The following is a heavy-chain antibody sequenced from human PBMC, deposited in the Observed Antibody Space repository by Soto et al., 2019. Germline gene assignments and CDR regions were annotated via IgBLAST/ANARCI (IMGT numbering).Heavy chain of an antibody. D-gene: IGHD3-22*01. V-gene: IGHV4-39*01. CDR3: KLGSGWTDFDY. Sequence: SETLSLTCTVSGGSISSYYWGWIRQPPGKGLEWIGNIYYSGSTYYNPSLKSRVTISVDTSKNQFSLKLSSVTAADTAVYYCKLGSGWTDFDYWGQGTLVTVSS. CDR2: IYYSGST. J-gene: IGHJ4*02. CDR1: GGSISSYY.